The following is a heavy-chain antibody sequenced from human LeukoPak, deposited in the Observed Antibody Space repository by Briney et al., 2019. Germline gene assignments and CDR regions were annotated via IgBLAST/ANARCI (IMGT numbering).Heavy chain of an antibody. Sequence: PGGSLRLSCAASGFTFSSYGMHWVRQAPGKGLEWVAVISYDGSNKYYADSVKGRFTISRDNSKNTLYLQMNSLRAEDTAVYYCAKALDGGGSWPHNWGQGTMVTVSS. CDR1: GFTFSSYG. D-gene: IGHD2-15*01. CDR2: ISYDGSNK. CDR3: AKALDGGGSWPHN. V-gene: IGHV3-30*18. J-gene: IGHJ3*02.